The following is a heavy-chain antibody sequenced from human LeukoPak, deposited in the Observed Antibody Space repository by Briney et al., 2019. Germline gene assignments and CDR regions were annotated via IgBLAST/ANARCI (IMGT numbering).Heavy chain of an antibody. D-gene: IGHD2-2*03. CDR2: IFYSGST. J-gene: IGHJ6*03. V-gene: IGHV4-59*11. CDR1: GGSISSLY. Sequence: SETLSLTCTVSGGSISSLYWSWIRQPPGKGLEWIGYIFYSGSTNYNPSLKSRVTISVDTSKNQFSLNLSSVTAADTAVYYCARGHGYCSSTSCYGYYYYMDVWGKGTTVTVSS. CDR3: ARGHGYCSSTSCYGYYYYMDV.